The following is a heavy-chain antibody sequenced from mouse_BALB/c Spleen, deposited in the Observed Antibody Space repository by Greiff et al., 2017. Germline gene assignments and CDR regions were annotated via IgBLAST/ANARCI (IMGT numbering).Heavy chain of an antibody. CDR3: ARYPFPLRRAMDY. V-gene: IGHV1-14*01. J-gene: IGHJ4*01. CDR2: INPYNDGT. D-gene: IGHD1-2*01. CDR1: GYTFTSYV. Sequence: VQLKQSGPELVKPGASVKMSCKASGYTFTSYVMHWVKQKPGQGLEWIGYINPYNDGTKYNEKFKGKATLTSDKSSSTAYMELSSLTSEDSAVYYCARYPFPLRRAMDYWGQGTSVTVSS.